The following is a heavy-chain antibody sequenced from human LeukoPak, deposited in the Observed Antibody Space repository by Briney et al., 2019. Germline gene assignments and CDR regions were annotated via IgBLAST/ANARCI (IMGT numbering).Heavy chain of an antibody. Sequence: SETLSLTCTVSGGSISSYYWSWIRQPPGKGLEWIGYIYYSGSTNYNPSLKSRVTISVDTSKNQFSLKLSSVTAAGTAVYYCASQALEEMATIRYFDYWGQGTLVTVSS. J-gene: IGHJ4*02. CDR1: GGSISSYY. D-gene: IGHD5-24*01. CDR2: IYYSGST. CDR3: ASQALEEMATIRYFDY. V-gene: IGHV4-59*08.